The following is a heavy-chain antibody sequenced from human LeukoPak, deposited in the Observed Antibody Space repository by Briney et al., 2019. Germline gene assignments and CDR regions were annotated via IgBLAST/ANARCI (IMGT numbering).Heavy chain of an antibody. CDR2: ISGSGGST. CDR1: GGSISSYY. CDR3: AKARMVRDTMVRGAVGKYFDY. D-gene: IGHD3-10*01. J-gene: IGHJ4*02. V-gene: IGHV3-23*01. Sequence: QTSETLSLTCTVSGGSISSYYWSWIRQPPGKGLEWVSAISGSGGSTYYADSVKGRFTISRDNSKNTLYLQMNSLRAEDTAVYYCAKARMVRDTMVRGAVGKYFDYWGQGTLVTVSS.